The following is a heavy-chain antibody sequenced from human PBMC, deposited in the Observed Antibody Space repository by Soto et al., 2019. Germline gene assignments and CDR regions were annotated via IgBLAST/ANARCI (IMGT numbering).Heavy chain of an antibody. CDR1: GGTFSSYA. Sequence: ASVKVSCKASGGTFSSYAISWVQQAPGQGLEWMGGIIPIFGTANYAQKFQGRVTITADESTSTAYMELSSLRSEDTAVYYCARGVTMVRGVIITYWFDPWGQGTLVTVSS. V-gene: IGHV1-69*13. CDR2: IIPIFGTA. CDR3: ARGVTMVRGVIITYWFDP. D-gene: IGHD3-10*01. J-gene: IGHJ5*02.